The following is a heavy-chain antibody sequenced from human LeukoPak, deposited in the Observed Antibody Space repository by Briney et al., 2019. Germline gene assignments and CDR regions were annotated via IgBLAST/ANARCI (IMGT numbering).Heavy chain of an antibody. D-gene: IGHD5/OR15-5a*01. CDR1: GFTFSSYW. CDR3: AREVYYFDY. J-gene: IGHJ4*02. V-gene: IGHV3-7*01. CDR2: IKEDGSGK. Sequence: GGSLRLSCAASGFTFSSYWMSWVRQAPGKGLEWVANIKEDGSGKYYVDSVKGRFTISGDNAKNSLYLQMNSLRAEDTAVYYCAREVYYFDYWGQGTLVTVSP.